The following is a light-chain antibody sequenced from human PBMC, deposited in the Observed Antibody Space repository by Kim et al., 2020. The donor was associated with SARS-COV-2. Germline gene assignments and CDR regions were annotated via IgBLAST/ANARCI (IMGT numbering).Light chain of an antibody. Sequence: DIQMTQSPSSLSASVGDRVTITCRASQSISSYLNWYQQKPGKAPKLLIYAASSLQSGVPSRFSGSGSGTDFTLTISSLRPEDFATYYCQQSYSILYTFGQGTKLEI. CDR3: QQSYSILYT. CDR2: AAS. V-gene: IGKV1-39*01. J-gene: IGKJ2*01. CDR1: QSISSY.